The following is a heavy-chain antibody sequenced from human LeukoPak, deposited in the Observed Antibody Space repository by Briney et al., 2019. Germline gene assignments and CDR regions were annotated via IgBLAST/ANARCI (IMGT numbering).Heavy chain of an antibody. V-gene: IGHV1-69*01. Sequence: SVKVSCTASGGTFSSYAISWVRQAPGQGLEWMGGIIPIFGTANYAQKFQGRVTITADESTSTAYMELSSLRSEDTAVYYCARSDILTGYAFDIWGQGTMVTVSS. CDR1: GGTFSSYA. D-gene: IGHD3-9*01. CDR3: ARSDILTGYAFDI. J-gene: IGHJ3*02. CDR2: IIPIFGTA.